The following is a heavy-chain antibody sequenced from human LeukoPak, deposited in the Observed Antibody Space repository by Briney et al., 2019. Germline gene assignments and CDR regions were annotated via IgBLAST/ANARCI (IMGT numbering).Heavy chain of an antibody. Sequence: GGSLRLSCAASGFTFSSYAMHWVRQAPGKGLEWVAVISVDGSNKYYADSVKGRFTISRDNSKNTLYLQTDSLKADDTTVYYCARHKGASLFRGIIFDYWGQGTLVTVSS. V-gene: IGHV3-30-3*01. J-gene: IGHJ4*02. CDR3: ARHKGASLFRGIIFDY. D-gene: IGHD3-10*01. CDR1: GFTFSSYA. CDR2: ISVDGSNK.